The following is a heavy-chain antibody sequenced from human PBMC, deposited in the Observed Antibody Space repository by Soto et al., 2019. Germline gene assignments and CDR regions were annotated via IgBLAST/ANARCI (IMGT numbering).Heavy chain of an antibody. Sequence: QVQLVQSGAEVKKPGSSVKVSCNTSGGTFNSFAISWVRQAPGQGLEWMGGVIPNFETTYYAQKFQGRLTIAADESTATAYMALSSLRSEDTAVYYCARDQGLYVHTGMVIDYYGMDVWGQGTTVTVSS. V-gene: IGHV1-69*01. CDR2: VIPNFETT. CDR1: GGTFNSFA. CDR3: ARDQGLYVHTGMVIDYYGMDV. J-gene: IGHJ6*02. D-gene: IGHD5-18*01.